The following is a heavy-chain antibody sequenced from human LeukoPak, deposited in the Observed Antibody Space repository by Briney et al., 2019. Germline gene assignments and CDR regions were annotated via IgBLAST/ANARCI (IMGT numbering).Heavy chain of an antibody. CDR3: ARHGYSSGWYMMGGGDYFDY. V-gene: IGHV1-2*02. D-gene: IGHD6-19*01. J-gene: IGHJ4*02. Sequence: ASVKVSCKASGYTFTDYYMHWVRQAPGQGLEWMGWINPNSGGRNYVQKFQGRVTMTRDTSISTAYMELSRLRSDDTAVYYCARHGYSSGWYMMGGGDYFDYWGQGTLVTVSS. CDR2: INPNSGGR. CDR1: GYTFTDYY.